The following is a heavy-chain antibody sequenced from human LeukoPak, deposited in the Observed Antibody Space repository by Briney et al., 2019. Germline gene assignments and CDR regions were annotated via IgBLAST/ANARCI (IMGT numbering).Heavy chain of an antibody. J-gene: IGHJ3*02. CDR1: RFNFNNYA. CDR3: AASLGYCSSTSCWSDAFDI. D-gene: IGHD2-2*01. Sequence: PGGSLRLSCEASRFNFNNYAMSWVRQAPGKGLEWVANIKQDGSEKYYVDSVKGRFTISRDNAKNSLYLQMNSLRAEDTAVYYCAASLGYCSSTSCWSDAFDIWGQGTMVTVSS. V-gene: IGHV3-7*03. CDR2: IKQDGSEK.